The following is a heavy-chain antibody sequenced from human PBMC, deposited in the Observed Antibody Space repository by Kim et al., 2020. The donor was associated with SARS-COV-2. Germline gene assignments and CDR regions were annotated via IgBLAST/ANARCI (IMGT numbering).Heavy chain of an antibody. J-gene: IGHJ3*02. CDR1: GFTFSSYE. V-gene: IGHV3-48*03. Sequence: GGSLRLSCAASGFTFSSYEMNWVRQAPGKGLEWVSYISSSGSTIYYADSVKGRFTISRDNAKNSLYLQMNSLRAEDTAVYYCARETYYYDSSAFDIWGQGTMVTVSS. D-gene: IGHD3-22*01. CDR2: ISSSGSTI. CDR3: ARETYYYDSSAFDI.